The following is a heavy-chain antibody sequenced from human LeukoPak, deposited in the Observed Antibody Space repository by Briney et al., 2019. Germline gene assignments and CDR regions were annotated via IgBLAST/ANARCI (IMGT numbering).Heavy chain of an antibody. D-gene: IGHD2-15*01. CDR1: GGSISSSSYY. CDR3: ARHEVIVVVVAAFDY. CDR2: IYYSGST. V-gene: IGHV4-39*01. Sequence: SEPLSLTCTVSGGSISSSSYYWGWIRQPPGKGLEWIGSIYYSGSTYYNPSLKSRVTISVDTSKNQFSLKLSSVAAADTAVYYCARHEVIVVVVAAFDYWGQGTLVTVSS. J-gene: IGHJ4*02.